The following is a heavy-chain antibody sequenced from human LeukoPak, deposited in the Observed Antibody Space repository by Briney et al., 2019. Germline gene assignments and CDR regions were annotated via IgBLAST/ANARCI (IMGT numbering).Heavy chain of an antibody. D-gene: IGHD3-22*01. V-gene: IGHV3-23*01. J-gene: IGHJ4*02. Sequence: GGSLRLSCAASGFTFSSYAMSWVRQAPGKGLEWVSAISGSGGSTYYADSVKGRFTISRDNSKNTLYLQMNSLRAEDTAVYYCAKAGEDYYDSSGYSSLFDYWGQGTLVTVSS. CDR2: ISGSGGST. CDR3: AKAGEDYYDSSGYSSLFDY. CDR1: GFTFSSYA.